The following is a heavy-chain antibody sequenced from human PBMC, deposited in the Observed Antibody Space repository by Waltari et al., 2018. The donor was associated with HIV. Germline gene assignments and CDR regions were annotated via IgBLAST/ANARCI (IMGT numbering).Heavy chain of an antibody. CDR3: ARVLIGADNSFDF. J-gene: IGHJ3*01. CDR2: IYPGDSET. D-gene: IGHD2-21*01. CDR1: GYNFGSYW. V-gene: IGHV5-51*01. Sequence: EVQLVQSGPEVKKPGESAMVSCRISGYNFGSYWIGWVRQMSGKGLEWMGIIYPGDSETRYNPSFQGKVTISADTSINTAYLQWHRLQASDTAVYYCARVLIGADNSFDFWGQGTMVTVSS.